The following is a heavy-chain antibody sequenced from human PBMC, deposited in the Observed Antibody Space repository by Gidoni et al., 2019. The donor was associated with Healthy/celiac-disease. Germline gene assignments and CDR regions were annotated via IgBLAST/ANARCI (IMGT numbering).Heavy chain of an antibody. CDR1: GGSISSGGYS. CDR3: ARARDGHYYYYMDV. J-gene: IGHJ6*03. V-gene: IGHV4-30-2*01. CDR2: IYHSGSP. Sequence: QLQLQESGSGLVKPSQTLSLTCAVSGGSISSGGYSWSWIRQPPGKGLEWIGYIYHSGSPYYNPSLKSRVTISVDRSKNQFSLKLSSVTAADTAVYYCARARDGHYYYYMDVWGKGTTVTVSS.